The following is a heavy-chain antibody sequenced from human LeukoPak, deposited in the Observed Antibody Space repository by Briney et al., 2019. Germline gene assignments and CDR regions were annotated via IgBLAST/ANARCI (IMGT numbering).Heavy chain of an antibody. V-gene: IGHV1-69*04. CDR3: ARDPSPLTGSD. D-gene: IGHD2-15*01. Sequence: WASVKVSCKASGYTFTSYYMHWVRQAPGQGLEWMGRIIPILGIANYAQKFQGRVTITADKSTSTAYMELSSLRSEDTAVYYCARDPSPLTGSDWGQGTLVTVSS. CDR2: IIPILGIA. CDR1: GYTFTSYY. J-gene: IGHJ4*02.